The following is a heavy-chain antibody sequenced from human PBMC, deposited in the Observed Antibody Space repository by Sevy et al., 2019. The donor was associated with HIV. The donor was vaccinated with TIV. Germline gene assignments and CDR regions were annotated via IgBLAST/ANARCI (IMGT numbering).Heavy chain of an antibody. D-gene: IGHD3-10*01. Sequence: SETLSLTCTVSGASISRSSYDWGWIRQPPGKGLEWVGSIFYSGRTQYNPALNSRVTIYADTSKNQFSLTLSSVTVGDTLVYYCAIHGGLVDRAFDFWGQGALVTVSS. CDR2: IFYSGRT. CDR3: AIHGGLVDRAFDF. J-gene: IGHJ4*02. CDR1: GASISRSSYD. V-gene: IGHV4-39*01.